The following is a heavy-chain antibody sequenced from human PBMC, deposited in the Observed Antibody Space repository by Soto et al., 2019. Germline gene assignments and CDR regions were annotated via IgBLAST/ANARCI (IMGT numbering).Heavy chain of an antibody. J-gene: IGHJ4*02. Sequence: EVQLVESGGGLVQPGGSLRLSCAASGFIFSNYWMTWVRQTPGKGLEWVANIKQAGSEKYYVDSVKGPFTISRDNAKNSLYLQMNSLRAEDTAVYYCARQAHGYSYGYDRGDFDYWGQGTLVTVSS. CDR2: IKQAGSEK. D-gene: IGHD5-18*01. CDR1: GFIFSNYW. CDR3: ARQAHGYSYGYDRGDFDY. V-gene: IGHV3-7*05.